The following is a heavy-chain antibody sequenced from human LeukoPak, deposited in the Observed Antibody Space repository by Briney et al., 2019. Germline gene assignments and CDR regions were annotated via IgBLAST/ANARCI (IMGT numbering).Heavy chain of an antibody. V-gene: IGHV4-31*03. D-gene: IGHD3-22*01. J-gene: IGHJ4*02. CDR1: GGSISSGGYY. CDR2: IYYSGST. Sequence: KASETLSLTCTVSGGSISSGGYYWSWIRQHPGKGLEWIGYIYYSGSTYYNPSLKSRVTISVDTSKNQFSLKLSSVTAADTAVYYCARALREYYYDSSGYGHFDYWGQGTLVTVSS. CDR3: ARALREYYYDSSGYGHFDY.